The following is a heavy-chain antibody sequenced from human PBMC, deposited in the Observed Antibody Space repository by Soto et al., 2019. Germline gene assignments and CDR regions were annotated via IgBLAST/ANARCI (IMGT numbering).Heavy chain of an antibody. CDR2: ISSSSSYT. CDR3: ARDGYDSSGTHPY. J-gene: IGHJ4*02. CDR1: GFTFSDYY. Sequence: QVQLVESGGGLVKPGGSLRLSCVASGFTFSDYYMSWIRQAPGKGLEWVSYISSSSSYTNYADSVKGRFTISRDNAKNSLYLQMNSLRAEDTAVYYCARDGYDSSGTHPYWGQGTLVTVSS. V-gene: IGHV3-11*06. D-gene: IGHD3-22*01.